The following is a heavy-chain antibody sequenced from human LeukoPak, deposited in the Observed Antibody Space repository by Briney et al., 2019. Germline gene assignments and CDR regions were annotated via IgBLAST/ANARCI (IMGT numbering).Heavy chain of an antibody. Sequence: ASVKVSCKASGYTFSSYGISWVRQAPGQGLEWMGWITTDKTEKNPGQTFQGRVTMTTDTSTSTAYMELRSLTFDDRAVYYCVYTERFECRGGSCHPPAMDVWGEGTTVIVSS. D-gene: IGHD2-15*01. CDR3: VYTERFECRGGSCHPPAMDV. CDR1: GYTFSSYG. V-gene: IGHV1-18*01. CDR2: ITTDKTEK. J-gene: IGHJ6*03.